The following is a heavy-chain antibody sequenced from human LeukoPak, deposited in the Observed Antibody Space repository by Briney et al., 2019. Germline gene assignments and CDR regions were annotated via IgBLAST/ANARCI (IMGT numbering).Heavy chain of an antibody. V-gene: IGHV4-39*01. CDR1: GGSISSSSYY. CDR2: IYYSGST. J-gene: IGHJ4*02. Sequence: PSETLSLTCTVSGGSISSSSYYWGWIRQPPGKGLEWIGSIYYSGSTYYNPSLKSRVTISVDTSKNQFSLKLSSVTAADTAVYYCASQDGIAGDTPYYFDYWGQGTLVAVSS. CDR3: ASQDGIAGDTPYYFDY. D-gene: IGHD5-24*01.